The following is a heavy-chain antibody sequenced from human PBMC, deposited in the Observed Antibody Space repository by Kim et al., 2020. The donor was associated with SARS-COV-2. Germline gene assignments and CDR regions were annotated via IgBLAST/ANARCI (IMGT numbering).Heavy chain of an antibody. V-gene: IGHV3-15*01. CDR2: IKNEAQGATT. CDR1: GFTFTYTW. D-gene: IGHD2-15*01. CDR3: TTDATPTLSNYFDY. J-gene: IGHJ4*02. Sequence: GGSLRLSCAASGFTFTYTWMTWVRQAPGKGLEWVGRIKNEAQGATTDYAAPVKGRFTISRDDSKNTLYLHMNSLKIEDTAVYYCTTDATPTLSNYFDYWGAETLVTLSS.